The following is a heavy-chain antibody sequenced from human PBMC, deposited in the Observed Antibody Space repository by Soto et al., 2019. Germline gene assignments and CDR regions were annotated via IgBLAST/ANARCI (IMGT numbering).Heavy chain of an antibody. Sequence: EVQLVESGGGLVKPGESLRLSCVASGFTFSNAWMSWVRQAPGKGLEWVGRIKSQTDGGTTDYAAPVKGRFTISRDDSKKTLYLQMNSVKTEDTAVYFCTIDQLAVAGTAYYFDCWGQGTLVTVSS. J-gene: IGHJ4*02. CDR3: TIDQLAVAGTAYYFDC. CDR2: IKSQTDGGTT. D-gene: IGHD6-19*01. CDR1: GFTFSNAW. V-gene: IGHV3-15*01.